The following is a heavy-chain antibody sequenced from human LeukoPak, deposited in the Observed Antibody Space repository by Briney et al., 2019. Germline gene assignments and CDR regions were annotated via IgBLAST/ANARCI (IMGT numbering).Heavy chain of an antibody. D-gene: IGHD3-3*01. V-gene: IGHV4-39*01. CDR1: GGSISSSSYY. Sequence: PSETLSLTCTVSGGSISSSSYYWGWIRQPPGKGLEWIGSIYYSGSTYYNPSLKSRVTISVDTSKNQFSLKLSSVTAADTAVYYCASQVRFLEWPIYIRDYYYGMDVWGQGTTVTVSS. J-gene: IGHJ6*02. CDR3: ASQVRFLEWPIYIRDYYYGMDV. CDR2: IYYSGST.